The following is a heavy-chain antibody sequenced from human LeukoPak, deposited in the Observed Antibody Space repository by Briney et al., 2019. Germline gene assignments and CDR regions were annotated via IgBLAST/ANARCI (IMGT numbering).Heavy chain of an antibody. CDR1: GYTFTGYY. J-gene: IGHJ6*03. CDR2: INPNSGGT. V-gene: IGHV1-2*06. D-gene: IGHD5-18*01. Sequence: GASVKVSFKASGYTFTGYYMHCVRQGPGQGLEWMGRINPNSGGTNYAQKFQGRVTMTRDTSISTAYMELSRLRSDDTAVYYCARDTAMVRNYMDVWGKGTTVTISS. CDR3: ARDTAMVRNYMDV.